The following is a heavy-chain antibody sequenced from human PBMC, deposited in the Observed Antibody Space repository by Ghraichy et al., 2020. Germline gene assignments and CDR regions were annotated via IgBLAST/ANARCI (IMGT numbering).Heavy chain of an antibody. CDR1: GASITNNY. D-gene: IGHD4/OR15-4a*01. CDR3: VKFTLYSGANTHYLYR. V-gene: IGHV4-59*01. J-gene: IGHJ5*02. Sequence: SQTLSLTCSVSGASITNNYWSWIRQSPGKGLEWIAYIHSSVSTNYNPSLQSRVTISVYTSRNQFSLNVGSVTAADTAVYFCVKFTLYSGANTHYLYRWGQGTLVTVSS. CDR2: IHSSVST.